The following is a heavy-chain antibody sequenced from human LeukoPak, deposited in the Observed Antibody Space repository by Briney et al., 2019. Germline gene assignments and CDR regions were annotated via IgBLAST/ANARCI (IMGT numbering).Heavy chain of an antibody. Sequence: GGSLRLSCAASGFTFSGSALHWVRQASGKGLEWVGRIRSTANGYATAYAASVKGRFTISRDDSKNTAYLQMDSLKAEDTAVYYCAQDLAYIRFDNWGQGTLVTVSS. D-gene: IGHD1-1*01. J-gene: IGHJ4*02. V-gene: IGHV3-73*01. CDR2: IRSTANGYAT. CDR3: AQDLAYIRFDN. CDR1: GFTFSGSA.